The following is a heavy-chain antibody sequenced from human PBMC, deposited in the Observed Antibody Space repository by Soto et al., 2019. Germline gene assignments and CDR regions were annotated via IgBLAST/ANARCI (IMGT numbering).Heavy chain of an antibody. V-gene: IGHV3-23*01. CDR2: ISGGGDTT. D-gene: IGHD3-10*01. J-gene: IGHJ4*02. CDR3: AKGRGGSGSLTPRVDF. CDR1: GFTFNNYA. Sequence: EVQLLESGGGLVQPGGSLRLSCAASGFTFNNYAMTWVRQAPGKGLEWVSDISGGGDTTSYADSVKGRFTVSVDGSKNTLYLQMSSLRAEDTALYYCAKGRGGSGSLTPRVDFWGQGTLVTVSS.